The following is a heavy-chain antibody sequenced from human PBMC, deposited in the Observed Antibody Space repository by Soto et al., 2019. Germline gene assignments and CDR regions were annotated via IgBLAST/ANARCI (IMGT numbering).Heavy chain of an antibody. CDR2: ISSDGSNE. CDR1: GFTFSSYG. J-gene: IGHJ6*02. Sequence: GGTLRLSCVASGFTFSSYGMYWVRQAPGKGLEWVAVISSDGSNEYYADSVKGRFTISRDNSKNTLYLQMNSLRAGDTAVYYCAKDPIAVAGNNYYRMDVWGQGTTVTVSS. D-gene: IGHD6-19*01. CDR3: AKDPIAVAGNNYYRMDV. V-gene: IGHV3-30*18.